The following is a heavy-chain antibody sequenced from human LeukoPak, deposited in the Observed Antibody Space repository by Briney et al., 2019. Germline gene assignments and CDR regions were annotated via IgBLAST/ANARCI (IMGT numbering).Heavy chain of an antibody. Sequence: ASVKVSCKASGYIFTTYGVTWVRQAPRQGLEWMGWISAYNGDIKYAEKFQGRITMTTDTCTNTAYMELRSLRSDDTAVYYCARDHSSSCQLLDYWGQGTLVTVSS. CDR1: GYIFTTYG. V-gene: IGHV1-18*01. J-gene: IGHJ4*02. CDR3: ARDHSSSCQLLDY. CDR2: ISAYNGDI. D-gene: IGHD6-13*01.